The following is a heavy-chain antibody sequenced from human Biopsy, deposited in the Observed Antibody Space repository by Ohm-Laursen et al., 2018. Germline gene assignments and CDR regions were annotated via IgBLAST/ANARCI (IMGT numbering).Heavy chain of an antibody. CDR1: GGSFTGHY. Sequence: GTLSLTCTVSGGSFTGHYWSWIRQPPGKGLEWIGHISYTGYTSYNASLKSRVTISVDTSRNHFSLWLSSLTAADTAVYYCARGSNDFGGLYFPRWGQGTLLTVSS. D-gene: IGHD4-23*01. V-gene: IGHV4-59*11. J-gene: IGHJ4*02. CDR3: ARGSNDFGGLYFPR. CDR2: ISYTGYT.